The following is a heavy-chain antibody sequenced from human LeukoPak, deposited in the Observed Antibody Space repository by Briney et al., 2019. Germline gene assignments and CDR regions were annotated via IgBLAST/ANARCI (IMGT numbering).Heavy chain of an antibody. J-gene: IGHJ4*02. D-gene: IGHD3-22*01. CDR1: GYSFTSYW. CDR3: ARRAYYYDSSGYNDY. CDR2: IYPGDSDT. Sequence: GESLKISCKGSGYSFTSYWIGWVRQMPGKGLEWVGIIYPGDSDTRYSPSFQGQVTISADKSISTAYLQWSSLKASDTAMYYCARRAYYYDSSGYNDYWGQGTLVTVSS. V-gene: IGHV5-51*01.